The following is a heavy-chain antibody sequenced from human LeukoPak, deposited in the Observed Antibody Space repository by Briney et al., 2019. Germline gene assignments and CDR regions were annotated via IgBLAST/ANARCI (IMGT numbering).Heavy chain of an antibody. V-gene: IGHV4-59*01. CDR1: GGSISSYY. CDR2: IYYSGST. D-gene: IGHD3-22*01. J-gene: IGHJ3*02. Sequence: TSETLSLTCTVSGGSISSYYWSWIRQPPGKGLEWIGYIYYSGSTNYNPSLKSRVTISVDTSKNQFSLKLSSVTAADTAVYYCARTKYYYDSSGYYYDFNAFDIWGQGTMVTVSS. CDR3: ARTKYYYDSSGYYYDFNAFDI.